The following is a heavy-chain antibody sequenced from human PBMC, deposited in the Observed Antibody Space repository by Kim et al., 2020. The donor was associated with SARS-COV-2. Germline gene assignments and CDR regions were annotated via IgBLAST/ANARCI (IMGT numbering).Heavy chain of an antibody. CDR2: T. V-gene: IGHV3-23*01. CDR3: ARGGLTSGFDY. J-gene: IGHJ4*02. D-gene: IGHD3-3*01. Sequence: THFAGSVMGRFTISRDSSRNTVFLQMNSLRAEDTAVYYCARGGLTSGFDYWGQGTLVTVSS.